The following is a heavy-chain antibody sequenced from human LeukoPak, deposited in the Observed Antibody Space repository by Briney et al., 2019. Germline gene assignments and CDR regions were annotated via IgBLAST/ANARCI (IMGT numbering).Heavy chain of an antibody. V-gene: IGHV3-21*01. CDR2: ISSSSSYI. J-gene: IGHJ5*02. CDR1: GFTFSSYS. CDR3: ARDTGGRVVVTAARENWFDP. D-gene: IGHD2-2*01. Sequence: GGSLRLSCAASGFTFSSYSMNWVRQAPGKGLEWVSSISSSSSYIYYADSVKGRFTISRDNAKNSLYLQMNSLRAEDTAVYYCARDTGGRVVVTAARENWFDPWGQGTLVTVSS.